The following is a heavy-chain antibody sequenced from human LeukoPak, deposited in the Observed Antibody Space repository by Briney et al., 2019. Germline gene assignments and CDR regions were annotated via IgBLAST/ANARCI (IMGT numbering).Heavy chain of an antibody. J-gene: IGHJ4*02. D-gene: IGHD3-22*01. V-gene: IGHV4-31*03. Sequence: SETLSLTCTVSGGSISSGGYYWSWIRQHPGKGLEWIGYIYYSGSTYHNPSLKSRVTISVDTSKNQFSLKLSSVTAADTAVYYCARGHYDSSGYYYRYWGQGTLVTVSS. CDR3: ARGHYDSSGYYYRY. CDR2: IYYSGST. CDR1: GGSISSGGYY.